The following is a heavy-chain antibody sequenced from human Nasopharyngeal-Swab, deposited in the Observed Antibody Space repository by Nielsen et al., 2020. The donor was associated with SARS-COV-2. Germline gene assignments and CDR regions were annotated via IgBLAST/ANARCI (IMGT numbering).Heavy chain of an antibody. V-gene: IGHV1-8*01. CDR2: MNPNSGNS. Sequence: ASVKVSCKASGYTFTSYDINWVRQATGQGLEWMGWMNPNSGNSGYTQKFQGRVTITADESTSTAYMELSSLRSEDTAVYYCARDTGGGYFEGYYFDYWGQGTLVTVSS. CDR1: GYTFTSYD. D-gene: IGHD3-9*01. J-gene: IGHJ4*02. CDR3: ARDTGGGYFEGYYFDY.